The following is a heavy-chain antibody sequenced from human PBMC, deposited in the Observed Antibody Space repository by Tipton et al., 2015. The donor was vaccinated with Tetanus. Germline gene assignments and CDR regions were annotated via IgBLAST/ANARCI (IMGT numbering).Heavy chain of an antibody. Sequence: SLRLSCAASGFPFTTYGMTWVRLAPGEGLEWVAVITGSGVGTYYSDSVKGRFTVSRDNSRNTLYLQLNSLRVEDTAVYYCATARNKVSITRLQYWGPGTLVTVSS. CDR2: ITGSGVGT. J-gene: IGHJ4*02. D-gene: IGHD3-10*01. V-gene: IGHV3-23*01. CDR1: GFPFTTYG. CDR3: ATARNKVSITRLQY.